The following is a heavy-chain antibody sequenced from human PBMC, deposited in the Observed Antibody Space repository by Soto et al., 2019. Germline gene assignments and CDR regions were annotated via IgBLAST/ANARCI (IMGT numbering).Heavy chain of an antibody. CDR1: GGSIRGGGYY. D-gene: IGHD3-22*01. CDR3: ARGTTGRSTSGYSFVVSYGLDV. V-gene: IGHV4-31*11. J-gene: IGHJ6*02. CDR2: IYYSGTT. Sequence: SETLSLTCAVSGGSIRGGGYYWSWMRQHPGRGLEWIGYIYYSGTTYYSPSLESRVTLSIDTSENQLSLKLTSVTAADTAIYYCARGTTGRSTSGYSFVVSYGLDVWGQGTTVTV.